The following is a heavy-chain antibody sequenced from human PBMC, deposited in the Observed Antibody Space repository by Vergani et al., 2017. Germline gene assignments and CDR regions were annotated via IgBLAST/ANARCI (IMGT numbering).Heavy chain of an antibody. V-gene: IGHV3-21*01. CDR1: GFTFSSYA. CDR3: GASGWPDIVLLNV. J-gene: IGHJ6*04. D-gene: IGHD2-8*01. CDR2: ISSSSSYI. Sequence: EVQLLESGGGLVQPGGSLRLSCAASGFTFSSYAMSWVRQAPGKGLEWVSAISSSSSYIYYADSVKGRFTISRDNAKNSLYLQMNSLRAEDTAVYYCGASGWPDIVLLNVWGKGTTVTVSS.